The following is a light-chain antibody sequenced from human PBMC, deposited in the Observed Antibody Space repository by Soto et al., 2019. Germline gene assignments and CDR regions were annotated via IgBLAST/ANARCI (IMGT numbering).Light chain of an antibody. J-gene: IGLJ1*01. CDR3: ATCDDIMNGYL. Sequence: QSVLTQPPSASGTHGQRVTISCSGSSSNIESNTVTWYQQLPGTAPKLVIYSNYDRPSGVPDRFSGSTSGTSASLVIRGLQSEDEADYYGATCDDIMNGYLFGGGTKVIVL. CDR1: SSNIESNT. V-gene: IGLV1-44*01. CDR2: SNY.